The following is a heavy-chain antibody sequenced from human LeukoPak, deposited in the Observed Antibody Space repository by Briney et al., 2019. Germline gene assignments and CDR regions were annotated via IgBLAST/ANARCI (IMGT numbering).Heavy chain of an antibody. CDR1: GFTFSTYW. V-gene: IGHV3-7*04. J-gene: IGHJ4*02. CDR3: ARGVSWTFDN. D-gene: IGHD6-13*01. Sequence: VGSLRLSCAASGFTFSTYWMSWVRRAPGKGLEWVANIKQDGSEKYYVDSVKGRFAVSRDNAKNSLSLQMNILRLEDTAVYYCARGVSWTFDNWGRGALVTVSS. CDR2: IKQDGSEK.